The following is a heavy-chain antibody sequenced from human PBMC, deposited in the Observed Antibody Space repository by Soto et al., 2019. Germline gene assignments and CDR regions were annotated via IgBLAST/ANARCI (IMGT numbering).Heavy chain of an antibody. CDR3: VKKIAGTTTSGAYWSFDL. CDR2: ISGGGDAT. CDR1: GFTFSEFA. Sequence: EVQLLESGGCLVQPGGSLTLSCAASGFTFSEFAMNWVRQAPGKGLEWVSGISGGGDATFYADSVKGRFTISRVQSKNTVYLQMNGLRADDTAVYYCVKKIAGTTTSGAYWSFDLWGRGTLVTVSS. V-gene: IGHV3-23*01. D-gene: IGHD1-26*01. J-gene: IGHJ2*01.